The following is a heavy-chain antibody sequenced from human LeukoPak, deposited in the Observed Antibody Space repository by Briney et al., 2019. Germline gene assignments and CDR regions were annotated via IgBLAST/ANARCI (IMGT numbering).Heavy chain of an antibody. J-gene: IGHJ4*02. CDR3: AKSYRNYDF. Sequence: GGSLRLSCSASGFTFSSYAMTWVRQAPGKGLEWVSSITGSGLSIYYADSVKGRFTISRDNSKNTLYLQVNSLRVEDAAVYYCAKSYRNYDFWGQGTLVTVSS. CDR1: GFTFSSYA. CDR2: ITGSGLSI. V-gene: IGHV3-23*01. D-gene: IGHD4-11*01.